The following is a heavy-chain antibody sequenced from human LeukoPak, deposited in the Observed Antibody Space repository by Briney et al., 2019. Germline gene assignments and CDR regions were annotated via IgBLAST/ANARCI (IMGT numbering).Heavy chain of an antibody. CDR1: GFTFNNYA. J-gene: IGHJ5*02. Sequence: GGSLRLSCATSGFTFNNYAMGWVRQAPGKGPEWVSSISGSGDDISYADSVRGRFTVSRDNSKNTLYLQMNSLRAEDTAVYYCASRATVTTDRFWFDPWGQGTLVTVSS. D-gene: IGHD4-11*01. CDR3: ASRATVTTDRFWFDP. V-gene: IGHV3-23*01. CDR2: ISGSGDDI.